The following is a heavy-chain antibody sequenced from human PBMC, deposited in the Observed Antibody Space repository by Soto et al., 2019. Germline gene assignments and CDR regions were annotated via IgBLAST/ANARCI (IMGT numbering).Heavy chain of an antibody. Sequence: GGSLRLSCAASGFTFSDYYMSWIRQAPGKGLEWVSYISSSGSTIYYPDSVKGRFTISRDNAKNSLYLKMNSLRAEDTAVYYCARFRQNYCSSTSCYGYFDYWGQGTLVTVSS. CDR1: GFTFSDYY. CDR2: ISSSGSTI. V-gene: IGHV3-11*01. J-gene: IGHJ4*02. CDR3: ARFRQNYCSSTSCYGYFDY. D-gene: IGHD2-2*01.